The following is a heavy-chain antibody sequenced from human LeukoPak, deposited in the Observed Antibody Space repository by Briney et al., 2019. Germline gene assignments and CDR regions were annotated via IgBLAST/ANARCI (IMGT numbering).Heavy chain of an antibody. CDR3: AKTIYDYVWGSYRYALDY. D-gene: IGHD3-16*02. J-gene: IGHJ4*02. CDR2: ISGSGGST. CDR1: GFTFSSYA. Sequence: GGSLRLSCAASGFTFSSYAMSWGREGLEEGVWWGSAISGSGGSTYYVDSVKGRFTISRDNSKNTLYLQMNSLRAKDTAVYYCAKTIYDYVWGSYRYALDYWGQGTLVTVSS. V-gene: IGHV3-23*01.